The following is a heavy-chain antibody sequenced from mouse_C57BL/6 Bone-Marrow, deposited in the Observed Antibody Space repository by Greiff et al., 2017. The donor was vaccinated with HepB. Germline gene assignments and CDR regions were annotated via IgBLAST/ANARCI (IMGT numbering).Heavy chain of an antibody. CDR1: GYTFTSYW. CDR3: ARGDYYDAMDY. D-gene: IGHD2-4*01. CDR2: IDPSDSET. J-gene: IGHJ4*01. Sequence: VQLQQSGAELVRPGSSVKLSCKASGYTFTSYWMHWVKQRPIQGLEWIGNIDPSDSETHYNQKFKDKATLTVDKSSSTAYMQLSSLTSEDSAVYYCARGDYYDAMDYWGQGTSVTVSS. V-gene: IGHV1-52*01.